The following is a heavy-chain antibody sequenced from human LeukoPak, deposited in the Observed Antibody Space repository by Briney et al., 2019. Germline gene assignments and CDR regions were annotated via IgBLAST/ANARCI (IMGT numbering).Heavy chain of an antibody. CDR1: GGSFSGYY. D-gene: IGHD6-13*01. CDR2: INHSGST. J-gene: IGHJ5*02. Sequence: SETLSLTCAVYGGSFSGYYWSWIRQPPGKGLEWIGEINHSGSTNYNPSLKSRVTISVDTSKNQFSLKLSSVTAADTAVNYCARVLAAAGNNWFDPWGQGTLVTVSS. V-gene: IGHV4-34*01. CDR3: ARVLAAAGNNWFDP.